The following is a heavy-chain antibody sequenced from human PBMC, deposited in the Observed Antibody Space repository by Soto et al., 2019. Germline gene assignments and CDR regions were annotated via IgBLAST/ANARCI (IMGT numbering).Heavy chain of an antibody. V-gene: IGHV4-30-4*01. CDR2: IYYSGST. CDR3: ARINIAGTFYFDY. J-gene: IGHJ4*02. Sequence: LSLPCTVSGGSVSSGDYYWSWIRQPPGKGLEWIGYIYYSGSTYYNPSLKSRVTISVDTSNNQFSLKLSSVTAADTAVYYCARINIAGTFYFDYWGQGTLVTVSS. CDR1: GGSVSSGDYY. D-gene: IGHD6-13*01.